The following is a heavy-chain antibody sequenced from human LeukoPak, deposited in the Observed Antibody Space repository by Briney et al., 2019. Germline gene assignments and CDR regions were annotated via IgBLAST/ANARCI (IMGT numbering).Heavy chain of an antibody. CDR1: GYTFTSYY. CDR3: ARGPLDYDILTGYLDY. Sequence: GASVKVSCKASGYTFTSYYMHWVRQAPGQGLEWMGIINPSGGSTSYAQKFQGRVTMTRDTSTSTVYMELSSLRSEDTAVYYCARGPLDYDILTGYLDYWGQGTLVTVSS. D-gene: IGHD3-9*01. J-gene: IGHJ4*02. CDR2: INPSGGST. V-gene: IGHV1-46*01.